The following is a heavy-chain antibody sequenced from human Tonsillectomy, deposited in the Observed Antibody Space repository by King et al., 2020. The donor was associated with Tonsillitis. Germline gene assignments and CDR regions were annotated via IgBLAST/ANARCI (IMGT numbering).Heavy chain of an antibody. CDR1: GGSISSSSYY. Sequence: QLQESGPGLAKPSETLSLTCTVSGGSISSSSYYWGWIRQPPGKGLEWIGSIYYSGSTYYNPSLKSRVTISVDTSKNQFSLKLSSVTAADTAVYYCVRNDYVWGSYRYDAFDIWGQGTMVTVSS. V-gene: IGHV4-39*07. J-gene: IGHJ3*02. CDR3: VRNDYVWGSYRYDAFDI. D-gene: IGHD3-16*02. CDR2: IYYSGST.